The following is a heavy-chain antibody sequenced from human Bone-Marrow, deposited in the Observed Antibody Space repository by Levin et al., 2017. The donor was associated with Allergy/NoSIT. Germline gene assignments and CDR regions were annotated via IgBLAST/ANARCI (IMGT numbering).Heavy chain of an antibody. CDR2: VSGSGGST. J-gene: IGHJ3*02. CDR1: GFTFSSYA. V-gene: IGHV3-23*01. D-gene: IGHD6-13*01. CDR3: AKDQFGSSWYFSFYAFDI. Sequence: GGSLRLSCAASGFTFSSYAMGWVRQAPGKGLEWVSGVSGSGGSTYYADSVKGWFTITRDNSKNTLYLQVNSLRAEDTAVYYCAKDQFGSSWYFSFYAFDIWGQGTMVTVSS.